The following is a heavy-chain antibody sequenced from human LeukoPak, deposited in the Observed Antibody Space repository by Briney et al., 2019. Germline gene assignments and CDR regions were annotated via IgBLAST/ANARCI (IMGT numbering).Heavy chain of an antibody. J-gene: IGHJ3*02. Sequence: PGGSLRLSCAASGFTFKNAWMSWVRQAPGRGLEWVASIKQDGSDKYYVDSVKGRFTISRDNAKNSLFLQMNSLRAEDTAVYYCVRDVLRGRASDIWGLGTMVTVSS. CDR1: GFTFKNAW. D-gene: IGHD3-10*02. CDR2: IKQDGSDK. CDR3: VRDVLRGRASDI. V-gene: IGHV3-7*04.